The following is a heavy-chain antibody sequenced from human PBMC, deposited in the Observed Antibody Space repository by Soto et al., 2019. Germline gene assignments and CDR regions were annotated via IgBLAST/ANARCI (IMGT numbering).Heavy chain of an antibody. J-gene: IGHJ3*01. CDR2: ISWDGGST. CDR1: GFTFDDYT. Sequence: GGSLRLSCAASGFTFDDYTMHWVRQAPGKGLEWVSLISWDGGSTYYADSVEGRFTISRDNSKNSLYLQMNSLRDEDTAVYYCARAMYHYDSIRDAFDLWGQGTMVTVSS. V-gene: IGHV3-43*01. D-gene: IGHD3-22*01. CDR3: ARAMYHYDSIRDAFDL.